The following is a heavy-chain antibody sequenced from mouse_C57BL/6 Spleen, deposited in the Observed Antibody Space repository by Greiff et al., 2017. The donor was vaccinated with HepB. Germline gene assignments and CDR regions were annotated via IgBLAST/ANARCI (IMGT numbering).Heavy chain of an antibody. J-gene: IGHJ3*01. CDR3: AKHEHYYGSSYDWFAY. D-gene: IGHD1-1*01. V-gene: IGHV2-9*01. Sequence: VHLVESGPGLVAPSQSLSITCTVSGFSFTSYGVDWVRQPPGKGLEWLGVIWGGGSTNYNSAHMSRLSISKDNSKSQVFLKMNSLQTDDTAMYYCAKHEHYYGSSYDWFAYWGQGTLVTVSA. CDR1: GFSFTSYG. CDR2: IWGGGST.